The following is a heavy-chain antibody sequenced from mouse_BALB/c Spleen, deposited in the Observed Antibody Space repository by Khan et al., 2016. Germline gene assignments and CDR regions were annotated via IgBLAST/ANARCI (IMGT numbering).Heavy chain of an antibody. CDR2: IYPDNDGT. CDR3: EREGMITVAY. V-gene: IGHV1S136*01. D-gene: IGHD2-4*01. J-gene: IGHJ3*01. CDR1: GYTFTRYV. Sequence: VQLQQSGPELVKPGPSVKMSCKASGYTFTRYVMHWMKQKPGQGLEWIGYIYPDNDGTKYNEKFKGKATLTSDKSSSTAYMELSSLTSEDSAVYFCEREGMITVAYWGEGILVTVSA.